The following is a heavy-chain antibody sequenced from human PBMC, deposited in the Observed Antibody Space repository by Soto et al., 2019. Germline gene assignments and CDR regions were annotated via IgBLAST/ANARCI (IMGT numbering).Heavy chain of an antibody. CDR3: ARAESFSGWQDY. V-gene: IGHV3-33*01. CDR1: GFTFSSYG. Sequence: QVQLVESGGGVVQSGRSLRLSCAASGFTFSSYGMHWVRQAPGKGLEWVAVIWYDGSNKYYADSVKGRFTISRDNSKNTLYLQMNSLRAEDTAVYYCARAESFSGWQDYWGQGTLVTVSS. J-gene: IGHJ4*02. CDR2: IWYDGSNK. D-gene: IGHD6-19*01.